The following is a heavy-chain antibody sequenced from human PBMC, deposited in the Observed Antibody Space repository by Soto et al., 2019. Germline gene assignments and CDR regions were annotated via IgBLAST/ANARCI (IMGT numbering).Heavy chain of an antibody. Sequence: GGSLRLSCAASGFTFSSYAMSWVRQAPGKGLEWVSAISGSGGSTYYADSVKGRFTISRDNSKNTLYLQMNSLRAEDTALYYCAKDISVVVPAARGDAFDIWGQGTMVTVSS. J-gene: IGHJ3*02. CDR1: GFTFSSYA. CDR2: ISGSGGST. V-gene: IGHV3-23*01. CDR3: AKDISVVVPAARGDAFDI. D-gene: IGHD2-2*01.